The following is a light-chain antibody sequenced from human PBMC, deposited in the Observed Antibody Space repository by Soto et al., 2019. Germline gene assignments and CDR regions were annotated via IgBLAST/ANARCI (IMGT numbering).Light chain of an antibody. V-gene: IGKV3-20*01. CDR2: GAS. CDR3: QQYLSTSWT. J-gene: IGKJ1*01. CDR1: QRVSGDY. Sequence: LAPTSDSLTASLGARATISCKSSQRVSGDYLAWYQSKPGQAPRLLIHGASNRATGIPDRFSGSGSGTDFTLTIGRLEPEDFAVYYCQQYLSTSWTFGQGTKVDIK.